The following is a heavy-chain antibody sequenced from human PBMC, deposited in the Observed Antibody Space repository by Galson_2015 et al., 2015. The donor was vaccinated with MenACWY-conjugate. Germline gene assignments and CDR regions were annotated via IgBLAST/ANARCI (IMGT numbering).Heavy chain of an antibody. Sequence: SLRLSCAASGFTFSTSRMNWVRQAPGKGLEWVSYISGSSGSIYYADSVKGRFTISRNNARNSLYLQMNSLRAEDTAVYYCARHRVLEWLSDLDCSGPGALVTASS. CDR3: ARHRVLEWLSDLDC. CDR1: GFTFSTSR. D-gene: IGHD3-3*01. J-gene: IGHJ4*01. CDR2: ISGSSGSI. V-gene: IGHV3-48*04.